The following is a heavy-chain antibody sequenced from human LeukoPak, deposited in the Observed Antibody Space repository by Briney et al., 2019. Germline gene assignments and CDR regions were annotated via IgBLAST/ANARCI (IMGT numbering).Heavy chain of an antibody. D-gene: IGHD4-11*01. CDR1: GFTFSSYE. CDR2: ISSSGSTI. Sequence: GGPLRLSCAASGFTFSSYEMNWVRQAPGKGLEWVSYISSSGSTIYYADSVKGRFTISRDNAKNSLYLQMNSLRAKDTAVYYCARVRTTRYYYYGMDVWGQGTTVTVSS. V-gene: IGHV3-48*03. CDR3: ARVRTTRYYYYGMDV. J-gene: IGHJ6*02.